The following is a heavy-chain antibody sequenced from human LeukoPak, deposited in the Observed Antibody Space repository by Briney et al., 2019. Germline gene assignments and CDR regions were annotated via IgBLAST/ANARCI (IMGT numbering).Heavy chain of an antibody. D-gene: IGHD3-3*02. V-gene: IGHV3-30*04. Sequence: GGSLRLSCAASGFTFSSYAMHWVRQAPGKGLEWVAVISYDGSNKYYADSVKGRFTISGDNSKNTLYLQMNSLRAEDTAVYYCAKDRISATVDYYYGMDVWGQGTTVTVSS. CDR2: ISYDGSNK. J-gene: IGHJ6*02. CDR1: GFTFSSYA. CDR3: AKDRISATVDYYYGMDV.